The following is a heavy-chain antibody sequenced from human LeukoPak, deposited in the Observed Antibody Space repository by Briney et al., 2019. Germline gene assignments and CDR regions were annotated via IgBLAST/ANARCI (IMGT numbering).Heavy chain of an antibody. CDR1: GYTFTGYY. CDR2: INPNSGGT. CDR3: ASLEVGATSDWFDP. J-gene: IGHJ5*02. V-gene: IGHV1-2*02. Sequence: ASVKVSRKASGYTFTGYYTHWVRQAPGQGLEWMGWINPNSGGTNYAQKFQGRVTMTRDTSISTAYMELSRLRSDDTAVYYCASLEVGATSDWFDPWGQGTLVTVSS. D-gene: IGHD1-26*01.